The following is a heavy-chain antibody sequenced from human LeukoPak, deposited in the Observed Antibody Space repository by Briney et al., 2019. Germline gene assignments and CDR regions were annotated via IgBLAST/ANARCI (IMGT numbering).Heavy chain of an antibody. V-gene: IGHV3-23*01. CDR1: GFTFSSYA. D-gene: IGHD3-22*01. Sequence: PGGSLRLSCAASGFTFSSYAMSWVRQAPGKGLEWVSAISGSGGNTYYADSVKGRFTISRDNSKNTLYLQMNSLRAEDMAVYYCAKCFYDSSGYYYFDYWGQGTPVTVSS. CDR3: AKCFYDSSGYYYFDY. CDR2: ISGSGGNT. J-gene: IGHJ4*02.